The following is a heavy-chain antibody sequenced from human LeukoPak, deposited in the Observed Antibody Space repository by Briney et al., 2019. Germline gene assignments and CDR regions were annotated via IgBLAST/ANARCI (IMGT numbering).Heavy chain of an antibody. CDR1: GFTFSRYW. J-gene: IGHJ5*02. V-gene: IGHV3-74*03. D-gene: IGHD3-22*01. Sequence: GGSLRLSCAASGFTFSRYWMHWVRQAPGKGLMWVSRISPDGSTTLYADSVKGRFTISRDNAKNTLYLQMNSLGAEDTAVYYCASSSGGFNWFDPWGQGTLVTVSS. CDR3: ASSSGGFNWFDP. CDR2: ISPDGSTT.